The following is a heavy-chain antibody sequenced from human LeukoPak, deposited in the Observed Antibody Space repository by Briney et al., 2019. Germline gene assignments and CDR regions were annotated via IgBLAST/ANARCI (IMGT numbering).Heavy chain of an antibody. J-gene: IGHJ6*03. Sequence: SETLSLTCAVYGGSFSGYYWSWIRQPPGKGLEWIGEINHTGSTTYHPSLKSRVTISVDTSKKQFSLKLSSVTAADTAVYYCARGYCSGGSCYSYYYYSYMDVWGKGTTVTVSS. CDR3: ARGYCSGGSCYSYYYYSYMDV. D-gene: IGHD2-15*01. V-gene: IGHV4-34*01. CDR2: INHTGST. CDR1: GGSFSGYY.